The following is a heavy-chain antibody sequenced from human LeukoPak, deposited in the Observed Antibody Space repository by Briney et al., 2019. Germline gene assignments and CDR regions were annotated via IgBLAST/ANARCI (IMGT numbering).Heavy chain of an antibody. CDR2: INSDGSST. CDR3: ARPGELFNY. Sequence: GGSLRLSCAASGFTFSSYWMHWVRQAPGKGLVWVSRINSDGSSTNYADSVKGRFTISRDDAKNTLYLQMNSLRAEDTAMYYCARPGELFNYWGQGTLVTVSS. V-gene: IGHV3-74*01. D-gene: IGHD3-10*01. J-gene: IGHJ4*02. CDR1: GFTFSSYW.